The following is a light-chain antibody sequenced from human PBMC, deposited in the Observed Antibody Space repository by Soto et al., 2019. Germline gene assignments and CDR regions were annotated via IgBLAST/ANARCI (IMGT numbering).Light chain of an antibody. Sequence: QSVLTQPPSASGTPGQRVTISCSGSISNIGSNFIYCYQQLPGTAPKLLIYRNNERPSGVPDRFSGSKSGTSASLAISGLRSEDEADYHCAAWDDSLSGVVFGGGTQQTVL. CDR3: AAWDDSLSGVV. J-gene: IGLJ2*01. CDR1: ISNIGSNF. V-gene: IGLV1-47*01. CDR2: RNN.